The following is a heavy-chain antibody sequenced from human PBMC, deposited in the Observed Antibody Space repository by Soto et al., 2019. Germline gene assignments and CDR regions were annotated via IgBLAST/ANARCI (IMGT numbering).Heavy chain of an antibody. CDR2: IYYSGST. Sequence: NPSETLSLTCTVSGGSISSGGYYWSWIRQHPGKGLEWIGYIYYSGSTYYNPSLKSRVTISVDTSKNQFSLKLSSVTAADTAVYYCARGRITIFGVAINWFDPWGQGTLVTVSS. D-gene: IGHD3-3*01. CDR1: GGSISSGGYY. CDR3: ARGRITIFGVAINWFDP. V-gene: IGHV4-31*03. J-gene: IGHJ5*02.